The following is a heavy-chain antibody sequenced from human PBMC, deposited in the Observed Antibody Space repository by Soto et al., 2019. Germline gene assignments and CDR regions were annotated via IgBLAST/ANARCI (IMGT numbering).Heavy chain of an antibody. V-gene: IGHV1-18*01. CDR1: GYTFTSYG. Sequence: ASVKVSCKASGYTFTSYGISWVRQAPGQGLEWMGWISAYNGNTNYAQKLQGRVNMTTDTSTSTAYMELRSLRSDDTAVYYCARPDCSSTSCLDAFDIWGQGTMVTVSS. D-gene: IGHD2-2*01. CDR2: ISAYNGNT. J-gene: IGHJ3*02. CDR3: ARPDCSSTSCLDAFDI.